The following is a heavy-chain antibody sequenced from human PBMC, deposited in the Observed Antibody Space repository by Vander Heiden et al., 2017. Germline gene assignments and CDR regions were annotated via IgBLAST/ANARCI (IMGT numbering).Heavy chain of an antibody. D-gene: IGHD3-3*01. J-gene: IGHJ3*02. CDR1: GFTFSSYG. CDR3: AKVKWLLSANDDAFDI. Sequence: QVQLVESGGGVVQPGRSLRLSCAAYGFTFSSYGMHWVRQAPGKGLEWVAVISYDGSNKYYADSVKGRFTISRDNSKNTLYLQMNSLRAEDTAVYYCAKVKWLLSANDDAFDIWGQGTMVTVSS. V-gene: IGHV3-30*18. CDR2: ISYDGSNK.